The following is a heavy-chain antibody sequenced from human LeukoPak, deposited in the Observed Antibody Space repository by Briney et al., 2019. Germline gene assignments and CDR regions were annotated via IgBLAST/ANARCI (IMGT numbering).Heavy chain of an antibody. D-gene: IGHD5-18*01. V-gene: IGHV3-21*01. Sequence: GGSLRLSCAASGFTFSSYSMNWVRQAPGKRLEWVSSISSSSSYIYYADSVKGRFTISRDNAKNSLYLQMNSLRAEDTAVYYCARDGYSYGPGAFDYWGQGTLVTVSS. CDR3: ARDGYSYGPGAFDY. J-gene: IGHJ4*02. CDR2: ISSSSSYI. CDR1: GFTFSSYS.